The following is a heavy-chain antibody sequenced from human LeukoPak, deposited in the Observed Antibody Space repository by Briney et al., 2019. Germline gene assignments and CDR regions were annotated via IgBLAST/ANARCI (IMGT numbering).Heavy chain of an antibody. V-gene: IGHV1-18*04. CDR2: ISAYNGNT. CDR3: ARNQDRGQLLWIPFDY. CDR1: GYTFTSYG. J-gene: IGHJ4*02. D-gene: IGHD2-2*01. Sequence: ASVKVSCKASGYTFTSYGISWVRQAPGQGLEWMGWISAYNGNTNYAQKLQGRVTMTTDTSTSTAYMELRSLRSDDTAVYYCARNQDRGQLLWIPFDYWGQGSLVTVSS.